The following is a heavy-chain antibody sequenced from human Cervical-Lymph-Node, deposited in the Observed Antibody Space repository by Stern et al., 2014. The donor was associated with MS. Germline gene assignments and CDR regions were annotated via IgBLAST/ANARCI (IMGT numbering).Heavy chain of an antibody. CDR3: ARDCRLRYFDNYGMDV. J-gene: IGHJ6*02. D-gene: IGHD3-9*01. CDR1: GGSISSGSYY. CDR2: IYNSGST. Sequence: QLQLQESGPGLVKPSQTLSLTCTVSGGSISSGSYYWSWIRQPAGKGLEWIGRIYNSGSTNYNPSLKSRGTISVDTSKNQFSLKLSSVTAADTAVYYCARDCRLRYFDNYGMDVWGQGTTVTVSS. V-gene: IGHV4-61*02.